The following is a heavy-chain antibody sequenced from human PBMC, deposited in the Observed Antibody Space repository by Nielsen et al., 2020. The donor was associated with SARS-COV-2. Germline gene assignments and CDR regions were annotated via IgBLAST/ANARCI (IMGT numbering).Heavy chain of an antibody. CDR3: ARDFTVVPDSPSLFDY. J-gene: IGHJ4*02. V-gene: IGHV3-11*01. D-gene: IGHD2-2*01. CDR1: GFTFSDYY. CDR2: ISSSGSTI. Sequence: GGSLRLSCAASGFTFSDYYMSWIRQAPGKGLEWVSYISSSGSTIYYADSVKGRFTISRDNAKNSLYLQMNSLRAEDTAVYYCARDFTVVPDSPSLFDYWGQGTLVTVSS.